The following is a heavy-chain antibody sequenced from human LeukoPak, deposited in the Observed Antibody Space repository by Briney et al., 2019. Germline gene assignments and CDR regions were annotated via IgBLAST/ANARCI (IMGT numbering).Heavy chain of an antibody. CDR3: ARDRSLVDGDYGVWFDA. D-gene: IGHD4-17*01. Sequence: GGSLRLSCTAPGLTLSTYTMNWVRQAPGKGREWVSYISSTSTTKYYADSVKGRVTISRDNSKNSLALQMNRLTAEDTAVYYCARDRSLVDGDYGVWFDAWGQGSLVTVSS. J-gene: IGHJ5*02. CDR2: ISSTSTTK. CDR1: GLTLSTYT. V-gene: IGHV3-48*04.